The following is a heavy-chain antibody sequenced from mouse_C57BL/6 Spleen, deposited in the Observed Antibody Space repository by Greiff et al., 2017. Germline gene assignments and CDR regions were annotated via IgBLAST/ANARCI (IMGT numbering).Heavy chain of an antibody. D-gene: IGHD1-2*01. CDR1: GYSFTGYY. J-gene: IGHJ3*01. CDR2: INPSTGGT. V-gene: IGHV1-42*01. CDR3: ARRGALPEWFAY. Sequence: EVQLQQSGPELVKPGASVKISCKASGYSFTGYYMNWVKQSPEKSLEWIGEINPSTGGTTYNQKFKAKATLTVDKSSSTAYMQLKSLTSEDSAVYYCARRGALPEWFAYWGQGTLVTVSA.